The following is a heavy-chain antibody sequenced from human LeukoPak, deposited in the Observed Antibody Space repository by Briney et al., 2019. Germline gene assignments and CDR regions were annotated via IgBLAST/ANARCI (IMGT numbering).Heavy chain of an antibody. CDR3: ARDGVVRPPGCSSTSCPYNYYYYGMDV. J-gene: IGHJ6*02. V-gene: IGHV1-69*02. CDR2: IIPILGIA. D-gene: IGHD2-2*01. CDR1: GGTFSSYT. Sequence: SVKVSCKASGGTFSSYTISWVRQAPGQGLEWMGRIIPILGIANYAQKFQGRVTITADKSTSTAYMELSSLRSEDTAVYYCARDGVVRPPGCSSTSCPYNYYYYGMDVWGQGTTVTVSS.